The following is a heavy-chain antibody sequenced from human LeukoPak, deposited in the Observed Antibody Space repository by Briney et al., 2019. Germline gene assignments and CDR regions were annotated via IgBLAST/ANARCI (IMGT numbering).Heavy chain of an antibody. J-gene: IGHJ4*02. V-gene: IGHV4-4*07. CDR1: GGSITGYF. D-gene: IGHD5-18*01. CDR2: LYTSGAT. Sequence: SETLSLTCTVSGGSITGYFWSWIRQPAGKGLEWIGRLYTSGATNYNPSLESRVTMSVDTTKNQFSLKLRSVTAADTAVYYCARDLGYSYINWGQGTLVTVSS. CDR3: ARDLGYSYIN.